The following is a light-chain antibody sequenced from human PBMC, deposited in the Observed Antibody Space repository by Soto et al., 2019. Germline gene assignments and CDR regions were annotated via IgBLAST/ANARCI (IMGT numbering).Light chain of an antibody. Sequence: EIVLTQSPGTLSLSPGERATLSCRTSQSVSSNYLAWYQQKRGQAPRLLIYGASTRATGIPDRFSGSGSGTDFTLTIIRLEPEDFAVYYCQHYGTSFWTFGQGTKVDIK. J-gene: IGKJ1*01. CDR2: GAS. V-gene: IGKV3-20*01. CDR3: QHYGTSFWT. CDR1: QSVSSNY.